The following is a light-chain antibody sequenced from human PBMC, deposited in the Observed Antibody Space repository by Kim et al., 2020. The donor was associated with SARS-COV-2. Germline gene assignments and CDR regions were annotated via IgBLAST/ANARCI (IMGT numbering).Light chain of an antibody. CDR2: GKN. Sequence: SSELTQDPAVSVALGQTVRITCQGDSLRSYYASWYQQKPGQAPVLVIYGKNNRPSGIPDRFSVSSSGNTASLTITGAQAEDEADYYCNSRDSSGNVVFGGGTKLTVL. CDR3: NSRDSSGNVV. J-gene: IGLJ2*01. V-gene: IGLV3-19*01. CDR1: SLRSYY.